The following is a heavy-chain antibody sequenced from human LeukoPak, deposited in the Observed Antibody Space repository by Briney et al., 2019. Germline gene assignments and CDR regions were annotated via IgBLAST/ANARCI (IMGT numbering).Heavy chain of an antibody. D-gene: IGHD5-24*01. J-gene: IGHJ4*02. CDR1: GGTFSSYA. CDR2: IIPIIGIA. CDR3: ARDGEMATIYFHY. Sequence: GASVKVSCKASGGTFSSYALSWVRQAPGQGLEWMGTIIPIIGIANYAQKFQGRVTITADKSTSTAYMELSSLRSEDTAVYYCARDGEMATIYFHYWGQGTLVTVSS. V-gene: IGHV1-69*04.